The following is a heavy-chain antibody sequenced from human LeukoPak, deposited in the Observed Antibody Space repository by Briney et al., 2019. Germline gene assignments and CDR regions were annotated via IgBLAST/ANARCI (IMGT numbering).Heavy chain of an antibody. D-gene: IGHD3-9*01. J-gene: IGHJ4*02. Sequence: GRSLRLSCAASGFTFSSYGMHWVRQAPGKGLEWVAVISYDGSNKYYADSVKGRFTISRDNSKNTPYLQMNSLRAEDTAVYYCAKEETPIRYFDWLPNPYYFDYWGQGTLVTVSS. CDR1: GFTFSSYG. V-gene: IGHV3-30*18. CDR2: ISYDGSNK. CDR3: AKEETPIRYFDWLPNPYYFDY.